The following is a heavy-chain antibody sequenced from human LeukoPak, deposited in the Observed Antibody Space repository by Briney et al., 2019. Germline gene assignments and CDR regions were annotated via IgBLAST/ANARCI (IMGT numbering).Heavy chain of an antibody. D-gene: IGHD2-15*01. J-gene: IGHJ4*02. CDR2: INQDGSEK. CDR1: RFTFSRYW. CDR3: ASSGMCSGGTCYDLYFNY. Sequence: GGSLRLSCATSRFTFSRYWMTWVRQAPGKGLECVANINQDGSEKYYVDSVKGRFTISRDNAKKSLYLQMNSLGAEDTAVYYCASSGMCSGGTCYDLYFNYWGQGTLVTVSS. V-gene: IGHV3-7*03.